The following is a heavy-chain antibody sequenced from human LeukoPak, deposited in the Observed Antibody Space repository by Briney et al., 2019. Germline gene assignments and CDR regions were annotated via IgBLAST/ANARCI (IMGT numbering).Heavy chain of an antibody. CDR1: GCTFTSYG. CDR2: ISAYNGNT. CDR3: AREETHHVYYGMDV. V-gene: IGHV1-18*01. J-gene: IGHJ6*02. Sequence: ASVKVSCKASGCTFTSYGISWVRQAPGQGLEWMGWISAYNGNTNYAQKVQGRVTMTTDTSTSTAYMELRSLRSDDTAVYYCAREETHHVYYGMDVWGQGTMVTASS. D-gene: IGHD1-14*01.